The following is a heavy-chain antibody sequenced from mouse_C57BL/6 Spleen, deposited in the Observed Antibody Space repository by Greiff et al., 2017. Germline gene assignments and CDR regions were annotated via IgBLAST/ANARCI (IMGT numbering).Heavy chain of an antibody. V-gene: IGHV2-4*01. Sequence: VQLQQSGPGLVQPSQSLSITCTVSGFSLTSYGVHWVRQPPGKGLEWLGVIWSGGSTDYNAAFISRLSISKDNSKSQVFFKMNSLQADDTAIYYCAKMDGYYGFAYWGQGTLVTVSA. D-gene: IGHD2-3*01. J-gene: IGHJ3*01. CDR1: GFSLTSYG. CDR3: AKMDGYYGFAY. CDR2: IWSGGST.